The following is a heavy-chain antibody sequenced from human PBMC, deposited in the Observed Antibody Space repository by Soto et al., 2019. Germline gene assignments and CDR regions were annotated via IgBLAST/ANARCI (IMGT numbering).Heavy chain of an antibody. CDR2: IYTSGST. J-gene: IGHJ6*02. CDR3: ARDREVVTATHYYYYGMDV. D-gene: IGHD2-21*02. Sequence: TSETLSLTCTVSGGSISSYYWSWIRQPAGKGLEWIGRIYTSGSTNYNPSLKSRVTMSVDTSKNQFSLKLSSVTAADTAVYYCARDREVVTATHYYYYGMDVWGQGTTVTVSS. V-gene: IGHV4-4*07. CDR1: GGSISSYY.